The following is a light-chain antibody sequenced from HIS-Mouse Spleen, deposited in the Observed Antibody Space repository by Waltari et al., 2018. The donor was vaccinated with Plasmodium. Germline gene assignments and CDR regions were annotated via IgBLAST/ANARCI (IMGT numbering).Light chain of an antibody. J-gene: IGLJ2*01. Sequence: SYELTQPPSVSVSPGQTARITCSGDALPQQYAYWYQQKPGQAPVLVIYKDSGRPSGIPGVFSGSSSGTTVTLTISGVQAEDEADYYCQSADSSGTYRVFGGGTKLTVL. V-gene: IGLV3-25*03. CDR1: ALPQQY. CDR2: KDS. CDR3: QSADSSGTYRV.